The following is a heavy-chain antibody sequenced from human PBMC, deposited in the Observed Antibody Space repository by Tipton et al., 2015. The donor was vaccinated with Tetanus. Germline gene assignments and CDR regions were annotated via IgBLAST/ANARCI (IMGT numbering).Heavy chain of an antibody. D-gene: IGHD6-19*01. CDR2: IIPIFGTA. CDR1: GGTFSSYA. J-gene: IGHJ4*02. CDR3: ARGDSSSNPPGYYFDY. V-gene: IGHV1-69*01. Sequence: QVQLVQSGAEVKKPGSSVKVSCKASGGTFSSYAISWVRQAPGQGLEWMGGIIPIFGTANYAQKFQGRVTITADESTSPAYMELSSLRSEDTAVYYCARGDSSSNPPGYYFDYWGRGTLVTVSS.